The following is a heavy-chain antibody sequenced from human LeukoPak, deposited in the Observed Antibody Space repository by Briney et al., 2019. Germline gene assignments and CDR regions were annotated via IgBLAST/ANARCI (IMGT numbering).Heavy chain of an antibody. CDR2: ISSDGRST. J-gene: IGHJ3*02. D-gene: IGHD5-12*01. Sequence: GGSLRLSCAASGFTFSSYWMHWVRQAPGEGLVWVSRISSDGRSTSHADSVKGRFTISRDNAKNTLYLQMNSLRSEDTAVYYCASGMPTTFDMWGQGTMVTVSS. V-gene: IGHV3-74*01. CDR3: ASGMPTTFDM. CDR1: GFTFSSYW.